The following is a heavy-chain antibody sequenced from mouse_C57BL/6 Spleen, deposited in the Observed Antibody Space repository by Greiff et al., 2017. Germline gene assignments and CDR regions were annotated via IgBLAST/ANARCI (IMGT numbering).Heavy chain of an antibody. V-gene: IGHV6-6*01. D-gene: IGHD1-1*01. J-gene: IGHJ2*01. Sequence: EVKVVESGGGLVQPGGSMKLSCAASGFTFSDAWMDWVRQSPEKGLEWVAEIRNKANNHATYYAESVKGRFTISRYDSKSSVYLQMNSLRAEYTGIYYCTRYYYGSSYISDYFDYWGQGTTLTVSS. CDR2: IRNKANNHAT. CDR3: TRYYYGSSYISDYFDY. CDR1: GFTFSDAW.